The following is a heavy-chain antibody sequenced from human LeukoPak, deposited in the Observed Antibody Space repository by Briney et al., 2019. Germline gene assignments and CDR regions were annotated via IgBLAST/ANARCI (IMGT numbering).Heavy chain of an antibody. J-gene: IGHJ3*02. Sequence: GGSLRLSCAASGFTVSSNYMSWVRQAPGKGLEWVSVIYNGGSTYYADSVKGRFTISRDNSKNTLYLQMNSLRAEDTAVYYCATCSLSDDAFDIWGQGTMVTVSS. CDR1: GFTVSSNY. D-gene: IGHD3-10*02. CDR3: ATCSLSDDAFDI. V-gene: IGHV3-66*01. CDR2: IYNGGST.